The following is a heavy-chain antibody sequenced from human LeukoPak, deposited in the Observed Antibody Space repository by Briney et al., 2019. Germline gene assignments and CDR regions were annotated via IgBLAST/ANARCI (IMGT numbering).Heavy chain of an antibody. Sequence: SETLSLTCTVSGGSIRSYFWSWIRQPPGKGLEWIGYIYYSGSTNYNPSLKSRVTISVDTSKNQFSLKLSSVTAADTAVYYCARGSDHYDSSGYYDYFDYWGQGTLVTVSS. J-gene: IGHJ4*02. V-gene: IGHV4-59*01. CDR2: IYYSGST. CDR1: GGSIRSYF. D-gene: IGHD3-22*01. CDR3: ARGSDHYDSSGYYDYFDY.